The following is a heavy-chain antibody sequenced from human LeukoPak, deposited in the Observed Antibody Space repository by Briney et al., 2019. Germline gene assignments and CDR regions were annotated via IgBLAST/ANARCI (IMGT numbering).Heavy chain of an antibody. CDR1: GFTFSSYA. Sequence: QPGGSLRLSCAASGFTFSSYAMSWVRQAPGKGLEWVSAISGSGGSTYYADSVKGRFTISRDNAKNSLYLQMNSLRAEDTAVYYCARDSAHIWVGSRSHNYYYGMDVWGQGTTVTVSS. CDR2: ISGSGGST. J-gene: IGHJ6*02. CDR3: ARDSAHIWVGSRSHNYYYGMDV. V-gene: IGHV3-23*01. D-gene: IGHD2-15*01.